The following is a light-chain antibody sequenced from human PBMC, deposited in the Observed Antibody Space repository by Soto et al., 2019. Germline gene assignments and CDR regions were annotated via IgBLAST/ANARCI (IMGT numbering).Light chain of an antibody. CDR3: QQYDSSPRT. CDR1: QSVSSSY. CDR2: GAS. J-gene: IGKJ1*01. V-gene: IGKV3-20*01. Sequence: IVLTQSPGTLSLSPWERASLACRASQSVSSSYLAWYQQKPGQAPRLLIYGASIRATGIPDRFSGSGSGTDFTLTINRLEPEDFAVYYCQQYDSSPRTFGQGTKVDIK.